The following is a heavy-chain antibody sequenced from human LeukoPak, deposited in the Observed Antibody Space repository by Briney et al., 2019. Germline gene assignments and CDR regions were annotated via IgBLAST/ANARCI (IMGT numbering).Heavy chain of an antibody. V-gene: IGHV1-46*01. Sequence: ASVKVSCKASGYTFTSYYMHWVRQAPGQGLEWMGIINPSGGTTSYAQKFQGRVTMTRDTSTSTVYMELSSLRSEDTAVYYCAREKDVDTAMVDYYGMDVWGKGTTVTVSS. D-gene: IGHD5-18*01. CDR3: AREKDVDTAMVDYYGMDV. J-gene: IGHJ6*04. CDR2: INPSGGTT. CDR1: GYTFTSYY.